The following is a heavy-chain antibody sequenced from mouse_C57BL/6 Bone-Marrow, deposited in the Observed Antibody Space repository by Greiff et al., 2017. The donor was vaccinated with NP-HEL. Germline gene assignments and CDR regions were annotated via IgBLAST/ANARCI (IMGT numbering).Heavy chain of an antibody. Sequence: VQLQQPGAELVKPGASVKLSCKASGYTFTSYWMHWVKQRPGQGLEWIGMIHPTSGSTNYNEKFKSKATLTVDKSSSTAYMQLSSLTSEDSAVYYCARTHYYGTDYYAMDDWGQGTSVTVSS. V-gene: IGHV1-64*01. CDR1: GYTFTSYW. CDR3: ARTHYYGTDYYAMDD. CDR2: IHPTSGST. D-gene: IGHD1-1*01. J-gene: IGHJ4*01.